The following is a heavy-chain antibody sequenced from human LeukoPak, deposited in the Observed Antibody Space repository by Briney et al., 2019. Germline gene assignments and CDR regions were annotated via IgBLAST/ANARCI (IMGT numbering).Heavy chain of an antibody. CDR3: AIGRGVSDFDY. D-gene: IGHD6-13*01. J-gene: IGHJ4*02. Sequence: ASVKVSCKASGYTFTDYYMHWVRQAPGQGLEWMGWINVNRGGTNYAQKFQGRVTMTRDTSISTAYTELSRLRSDDTAVYYCAIGRGVSDFDYWGQGTLVTVSS. CDR1: GYTFTDYY. V-gene: IGHV1-2*02. CDR2: INVNRGGT.